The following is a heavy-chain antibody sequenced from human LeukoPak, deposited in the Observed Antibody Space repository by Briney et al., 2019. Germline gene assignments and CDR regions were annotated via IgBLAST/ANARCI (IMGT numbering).Heavy chain of an antibody. CDR1: GYTFTSYG. V-gene: IGHV1-18*01. CDR3: ARIYYDSSGYYPRADYYMDV. D-gene: IGHD3-22*01. CDR2: ISAYNGNT. J-gene: IGHJ6*03. Sequence: ASVKVSCKASGYTFTSYGISWVRQAPGQGLEWMGWISAYNGNTNYAQKLQGRATVTTDTSTRTAYMELRSLRSDDTAVYYCARIYYDSSGYYPRADYYMDVWGKGTTVTVSS.